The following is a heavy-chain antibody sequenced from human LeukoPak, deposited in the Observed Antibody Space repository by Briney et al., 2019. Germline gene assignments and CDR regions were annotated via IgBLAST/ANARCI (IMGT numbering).Heavy chain of an antibody. CDR3: ARCVTGNSGYDLDY. Sequence: GGSLRLSCADPGFSFSGYVMNWVRQAPGKGLEWVSFISSSSSYIYYADSVKGRFTISRDNARNSLSLQMNSLRAEDTALYYCARCVTGNSGYDLDYWGQGTLVTVSS. CDR2: ISSSSSYI. D-gene: IGHD5-12*01. CDR1: GFSFSGYV. V-gene: IGHV3-21*01. J-gene: IGHJ4*02.